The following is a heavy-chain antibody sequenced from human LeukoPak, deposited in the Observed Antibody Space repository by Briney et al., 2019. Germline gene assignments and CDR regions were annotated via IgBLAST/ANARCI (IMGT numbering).Heavy chain of an antibody. CDR1: GYTFTSNY. Sequence: ASVKVSCTASGYTFTSNYIHWVRQAPGQGLEWMGMIYPRDGSTSYAQKFQGRITLTTDTSTSTSYMELRSLEYDDTAIYYCARDNDKVVDHWGQGTLVTVSS. CDR2: IYPRDGST. CDR3: ARDNDKVVDH. V-gene: IGHV1-46*01. J-gene: IGHJ4*01. D-gene: IGHD1-1*01.